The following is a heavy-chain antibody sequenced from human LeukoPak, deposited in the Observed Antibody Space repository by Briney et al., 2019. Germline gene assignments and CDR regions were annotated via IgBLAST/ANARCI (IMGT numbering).Heavy chain of an antibody. Sequence: GGSLRLSCAASGFTFNNYAMTWVRQAPGKGLEWVSTIIDSGGSTYYADSVKGRFTISRDISKNTLYLQMNSLRGEDTAVYYCAKAARPHSIVLDYWGQGTLVTVSS. J-gene: IGHJ4*02. V-gene: IGHV3-23*01. CDR1: GFTFNNYA. CDR3: AKAARPHSIVLDY. CDR2: IIDSGGST. D-gene: IGHD6-13*01.